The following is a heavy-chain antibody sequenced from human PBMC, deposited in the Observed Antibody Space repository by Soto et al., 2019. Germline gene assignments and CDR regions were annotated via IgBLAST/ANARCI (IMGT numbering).Heavy chain of an antibody. D-gene: IGHD3-10*01. V-gene: IGHV1-69*13. J-gene: IGHJ6*02. CDR1: GGTFSSYA. CDR3: ARDLGDYYGSGSYYKEPPPGASDYYYSGMDV. CDR2: IIPIFGTA. Sequence: GASVKVSCKASGGTFSSYAISWVRQAPGQGLEWMGGIIPIFGTANYAQKFQGRVTITADESTSTAYMELSSLRSEDTAVYYCARDLGDYYGSGSYYKEPPPGASDYYYSGMDVWGQGTTVTVSS.